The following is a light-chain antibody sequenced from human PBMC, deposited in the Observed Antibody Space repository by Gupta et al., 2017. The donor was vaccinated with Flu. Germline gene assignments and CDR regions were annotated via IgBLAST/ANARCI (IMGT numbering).Light chain of an antibody. CDR1: TSDIGTYHY. Sequence: QSALTQPRSVSGSPGPSVAIPCHGTTSDIGTYHYVSWYQQHPGKAPNLMIYDDSKRPSGGPYGSSCATSGTTATLTISVREADDEDYYSCGSNGATYLFGGGTKLTVL. CDR2: DDS. V-gene: IGLV2-11*01. J-gene: IGLJ2*01. CDR3: GSNGATYL.